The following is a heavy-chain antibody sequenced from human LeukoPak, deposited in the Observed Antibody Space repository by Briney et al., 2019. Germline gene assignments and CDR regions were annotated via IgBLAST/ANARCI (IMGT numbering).Heavy chain of an antibody. J-gene: IGHJ4*02. CDR3: AKFKGHYGDSEYYFDY. CDR1: GFTFSRYS. V-gene: IGHV3-21*01. CDR2: ITGGSDCI. Sequence: GGSLRLSCAASGFTFSRYSVNWVRRAPGKGLEWVSCITGGSDCIFYADSVRGRFTISRDNAKNSLYLQMNSLRAEDTAVYYCAKFKGHYGDSEYYFDYWGQGTLVTVSS. D-gene: IGHD3-10*01.